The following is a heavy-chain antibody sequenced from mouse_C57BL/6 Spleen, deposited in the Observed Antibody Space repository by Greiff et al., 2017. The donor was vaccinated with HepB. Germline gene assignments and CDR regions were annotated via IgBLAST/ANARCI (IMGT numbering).Heavy chain of an antibody. D-gene: IGHD2-4*01. CDR1: GYTFTDYY. Sequence: EVQLQQSGPELVKPGASVKISCKASGYTFTDYYMNWVNQSHGKSLEWIGYINPNNGGTSYTQKFKGKATLTVDKSSSTAYLELRSLTSEDSAVYYCARDRVYYDPYWYLDVWGTGTTVTVSS. V-gene: IGHV1-26*01. CDR3: ARDRVYYDPYWYLDV. CDR2: INPNNGGT. J-gene: IGHJ1*03.